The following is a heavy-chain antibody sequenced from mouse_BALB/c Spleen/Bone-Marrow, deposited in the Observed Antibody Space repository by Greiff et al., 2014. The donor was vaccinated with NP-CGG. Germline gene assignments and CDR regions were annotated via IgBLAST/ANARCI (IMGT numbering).Heavy chain of an antibody. Sequence: QVQLKGSGPGLVAPSQSLSITCTVSGFSLTSYGVSWVRQPPGKGLEWLGVIWGDGSTNYHSALISRLSINKDNSKSQVLLKLNRLQTDDTATYYCAKEGRSRSTIITTFADWGQGTLVTVSA. CDR3: AKEGRSRSTIITTFAD. J-gene: IGHJ3*01. CDR1: GFSLTSYG. CDR2: IWGDGST. D-gene: IGHD2-12*01. V-gene: IGHV2-3*01.